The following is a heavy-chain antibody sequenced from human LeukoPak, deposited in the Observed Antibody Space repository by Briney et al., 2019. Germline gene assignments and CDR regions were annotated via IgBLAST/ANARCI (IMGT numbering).Heavy chain of an antibody. J-gene: IGHJ6*03. CDR1: GYSISSGYY. D-gene: IGHD5-12*01. CDR2: IYHSGST. Sequence: PSETLSLTCAVSGYSISSGYYWGWIRQPPGKGLEWIGSIYHSGSTYYNPSLKSRVTISVDTSKNQFSLKLSSVTAADTAVYYCARDSGYVGYYYYYMDVWGKGTTVTVSS. CDR3: ARDSGYVGYYYYYMDV. V-gene: IGHV4-38-2*02.